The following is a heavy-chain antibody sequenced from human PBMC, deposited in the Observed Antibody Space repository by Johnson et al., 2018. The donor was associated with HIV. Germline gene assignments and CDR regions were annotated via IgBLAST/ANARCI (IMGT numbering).Heavy chain of an antibody. V-gene: IGHV3-7*05. CDR2: IKQDGSEK. Sequence: VQLVESGGGLVQPGGSLRLSCAASGFTFSSYWMSWVRQAPGKGLEWVANIKQDGSEKYFVDSVKGRFTISRDNAKNSLYLQMNSRRAEDTAVYYCARDLFVLYVPGDAFAILGQGTMVTVSS. J-gene: IGHJ3*02. D-gene: IGHD3-16*01. CDR3: ARDLFVLYVPGDAFAI. CDR1: GFTFSSYW.